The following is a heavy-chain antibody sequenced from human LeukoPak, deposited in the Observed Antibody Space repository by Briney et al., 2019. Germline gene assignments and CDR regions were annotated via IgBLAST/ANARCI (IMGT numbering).Heavy chain of an antibody. CDR3: ARGLFLSGYLDAFDM. Sequence: GSLRLSCAASGFIVSNKYMTWVRQAPGKGLEWFALIYNDGRTYYADSVKGRCAISRDNSKNTLYLQVNSLRVEDTAIHYCARGLFLSGYLDAFDMWGQGTVVSVSS. CDR1: GFIVSNKY. J-gene: IGHJ3*02. V-gene: IGHV3-53*01. CDR2: IYNDGRT. D-gene: IGHD3-3*01.